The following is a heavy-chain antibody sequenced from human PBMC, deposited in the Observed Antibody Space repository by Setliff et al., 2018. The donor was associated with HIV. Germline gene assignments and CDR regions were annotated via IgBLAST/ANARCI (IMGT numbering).Heavy chain of an antibody. Sequence: SVKVSCKTSGYMFIAYGMSWVRRAPGQGLEWMGRIIPVLGIANDTQKFHGRVTISADRFTGTVYMELSSLSADDTAVYYCARDDGGYNYAEAFDVWGQGTMVT. V-gene: IGHV1-69*04. CDR1: GYMFIAYG. CDR3: ARDDGGYNYAEAFDV. CDR2: IIPVLGIA. D-gene: IGHD3-16*01. J-gene: IGHJ3*01.